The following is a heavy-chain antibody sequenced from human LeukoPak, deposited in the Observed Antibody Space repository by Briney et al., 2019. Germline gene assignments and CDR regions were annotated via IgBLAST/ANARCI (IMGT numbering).Heavy chain of an antibody. Sequence: PSETLSLTCKVSGVSISSGGYYWSWIRQPPGKGLEWIGYIYHSGSTYYNPSLKSRVTISVDRSKNQFSLKLSSVTAADTAVYYCARVGAYSSGWYLFDYWGQGTLVTVSS. CDR3: ARVGAYSSGWYLFDY. CDR1: GVSISSGGYY. J-gene: IGHJ4*02. V-gene: IGHV4-30-2*01. D-gene: IGHD6-19*01. CDR2: IYHSGST.